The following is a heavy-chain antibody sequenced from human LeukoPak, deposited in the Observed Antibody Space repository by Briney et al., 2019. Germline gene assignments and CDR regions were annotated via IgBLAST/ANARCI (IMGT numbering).Heavy chain of an antibody. D-gene: IGHD4-23*01. Sequence: PGGSLRLSCAASGFTLSGYFMNWLRQAPGKGLEWVSCICNNGVAIYYADSVKGRFTISRDNAKNSLYLQMSSLRAEDTAVYFCARLRNVVNVHWGFFDTWGEGGMVTVAS. CDR1: GFTLSGYF. CDR2: ICNNGVAI. CDR3: ARLRNVVNVHWGFFDT. V-gene: IGHV3-48*04. J-gene: IGHJ4*02.